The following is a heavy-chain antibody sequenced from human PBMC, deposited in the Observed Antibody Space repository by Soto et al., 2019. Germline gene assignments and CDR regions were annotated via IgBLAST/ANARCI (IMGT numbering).Heavy chain of an antibody. CDR1: GFTFSSYN. CDR3: ARVHYYDSSAYYL. CDR2: ISSSSSYI. D-gene: IGHD3-22*01. Sequence: GGSLRLSCAASGFTFSSYNMNWVRQAPGKGLEWVSSISSSSSYIYYADSVKGRFTISRDNAKNSLYLQMSSLRAEDTAVYYCARVHYYDSSAYYLWGQGILGTVSS. J-gene: IGHJ4*02. V-gene: IGHV3-21*01.